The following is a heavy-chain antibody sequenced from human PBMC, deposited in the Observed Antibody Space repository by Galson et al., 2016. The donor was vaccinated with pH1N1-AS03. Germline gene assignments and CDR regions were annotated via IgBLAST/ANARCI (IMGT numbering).Heavy chain of an antibody. J-gene: IGHJ6*02. Sequence: SLRLSCAASGFTFRNYAMSWVRQAPGKGLEWVAYISDSGGARYHADSVKGRFTISRDNDRKSLYLQMNSLRVEDTAIYYCARDLKWGFGGGLTYGMDVWGQGTTVTVSS. V-gene: IGHV3-48*03. CDR1: GFTFRNYA. CDR3: ARDLKWGFGGGLTYGMDV. CDR2: ISDSGGAR. D-gene: IGHD5-12*01.